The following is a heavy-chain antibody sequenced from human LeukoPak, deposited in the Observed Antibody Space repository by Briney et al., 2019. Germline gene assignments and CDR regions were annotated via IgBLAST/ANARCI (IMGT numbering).Heavy chain of an antibody. CDR1: GFTFTSYW. CDR3: AKGRTEGGTLALDY. CDR2: ISGSRGST. Sequence: GGSLRLSCAASGFTFTSYWMSWVRNAPGRGLEVVSAISGSRGSTYYADSVKGRFTISRDNSKNTLYLQMNSLRAEDTAVYYCAKGRTEGGTLALDYWGQGTRVTVSS. J-gene: IGHJ4*02. V-gene: IGHV3-23*01. D-gene: IGHD6-19*01.